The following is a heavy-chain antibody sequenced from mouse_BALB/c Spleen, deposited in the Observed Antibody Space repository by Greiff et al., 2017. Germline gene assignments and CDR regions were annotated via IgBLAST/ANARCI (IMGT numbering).Heavy chain of an antibody. Sequence: EVKLVESGGGLVQPGGSRKLSCAASGFTFSSFGMHWVRQAPEKGLEWVAYISSGSSTIYYADTVKGRFTISRDNPKNTLFLQMTSLRSEDTAMYYCARLGSSLAWFAYWGQGTLVTGSA. CDR1: GFTFSSFG. D-gene: IGHD1-1*01. CDR2: ISSGSSTI. V-gene: IGHV5-17*02. CDR3: ARLGSSLAWFAY. J-gene: IGHJ3*01.